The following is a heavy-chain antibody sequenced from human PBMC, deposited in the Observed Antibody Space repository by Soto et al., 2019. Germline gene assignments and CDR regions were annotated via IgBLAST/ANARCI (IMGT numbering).Heavy chain of an antibody. CDR2: MEPSSGKT. J-gene: IGHJ4*02. Sequence: VASVKVSCKASGYSFTSLDINWVRQTAGQGLEWMGWMEPSSGKTGYAQKFHDRVTMTGDTSINTAYMELTTLTSDDTAFYYCARGVTAGVDYWGQGTLVTVSS. V-gene: IGHV1-8*01. CDR3: ARGVTAGVDY. CDR1: GYSFTSLD. D-gene: IGHD1-26*01.